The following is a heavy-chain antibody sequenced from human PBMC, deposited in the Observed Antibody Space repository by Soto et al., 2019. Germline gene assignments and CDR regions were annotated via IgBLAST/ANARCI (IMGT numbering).Heavy chain of an antibody. V-gene: IGHV4-61*08. CDR2: IYHDGST. CDR3: ARGGTRGSSFY. D-gene: IGHD6-13*01. CDR1: GGSVSSAGYY. Sequence: SETLSLTCTVSGGSVSSAGYYWTWIRQPPGKGLEWIARIYHDGSTNYNPSLKSRVIISTDTSKNQFSLNLSSLTAADTAVYYCARGGTRGSSFYWGQGTRVPVSS. J-gene: IGHJ4*02.